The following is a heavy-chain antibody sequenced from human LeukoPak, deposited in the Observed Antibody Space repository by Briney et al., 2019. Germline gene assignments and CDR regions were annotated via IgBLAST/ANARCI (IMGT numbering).Heavy chain of an antibody. D-gene: IGHD6-13*01. CDR2: ISWSSGSI. J-gene: IGHJ4*02. CDR1: GFTFDDYA. V-gene: IGHV3-9*01. CDR3: VRDNPRQQGFAY. Sequence: GGSLRLSCAASGFTFDDYAMHWVRQAPGKGLEWVSGISWSSGSIGYADSVEGRFTISRDNAKNSLYLQMNSLRAEDTAVYYCVRDNPRQQGFAYWGQGTLVTVSS.